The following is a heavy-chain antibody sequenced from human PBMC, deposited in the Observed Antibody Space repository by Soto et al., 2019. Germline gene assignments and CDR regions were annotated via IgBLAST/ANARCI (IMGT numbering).Heavy chain of an antibody. Sequence: KSSETLSLTCTVSGGSINSRSYYWSWIRQPAGKGLEWIGRIYTSGSTNYNPSLKSRVTMSVDTSKDQFSLKLSSVTAADTAVYYCARDLGPWNYNLYYYGMDVWGQGTTVTVSS. CDR3: ARDLGPWNYNLYYYGMDV. CDR1: GGSINSRSYY. D-gene: IGHD1-7*01. V-gene: IGHV4-61*02. CDR2: IYTSGST. J-gene: IGHJ6*02.